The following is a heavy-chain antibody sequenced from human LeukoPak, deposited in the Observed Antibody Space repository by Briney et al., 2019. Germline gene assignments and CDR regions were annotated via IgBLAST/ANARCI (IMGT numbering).Heavy chain of an antibody. CDR3: ARGSGDSGLYGDWFDL. D-gene: IGHD6-19*01. CDR2: INPNSGGT. V-gene: IGHV1-2*02. J-gene: IGHJ5*02. Sequence: AASAKVSCKASGYTFTGYYMHWVRQAPGQGLEWMGWINPNSGGTNYAQKFQGRVTMTRDTSISTAYMELSRLRSDDTAVYYCARGSGDSGLYGDWFDLWGQGTLVTVSS. CDR1: GYTFTGYY.